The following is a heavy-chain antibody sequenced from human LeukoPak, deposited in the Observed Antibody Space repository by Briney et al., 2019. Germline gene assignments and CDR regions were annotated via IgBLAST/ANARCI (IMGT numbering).Heavy chain of an antibody. J-gene: IGHJ5*02. CDR2: VDYSGST. Sequence: SETLSLTCADPRGSISSSSYYRGWTRQPPRNGLGWIGCVDYSGSTYYKPSLKSRVTISVDTSKNQFSLKLSSVTAADTAVYYCAVKETGIAVAGKRSNWFDPWGQGTLVTVSS. D-gene: IGHD6-19*01. CDR3: AVKETGIAVAGKRSNWFDP. V-gene: IGHV4-39*01. CDR1: RGSISSSSYY.